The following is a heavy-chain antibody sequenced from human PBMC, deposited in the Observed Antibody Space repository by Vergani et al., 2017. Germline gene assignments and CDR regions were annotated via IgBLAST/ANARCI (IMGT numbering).Heavy chain of an antibody. CDR3: ARDLEYCSSTSCYTAYYDYMDV. CDR1: GFTFSDYY. D-gene: IGHD2-2*02. V-gene: IGHV3-11*01. CDR2: ISSSGSTI. Sequence: QVQLVESGGGLVKPGGSLRLSCAASGFTFSDYYMSWIRQAPGTGLEWVSYISSSGSTIYYADSVKGRFTISRDNAKNSLYLQMNSLRAEDTAVYYCARDLEYCSSTSCYTAYYDYMDVWGKGTTVTVSS. J-gene: IGHJ6*03.